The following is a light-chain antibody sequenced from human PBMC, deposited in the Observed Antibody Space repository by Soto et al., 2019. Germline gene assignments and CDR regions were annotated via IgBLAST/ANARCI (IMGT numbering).Light chain of an antibody. V-gene: IGKV3-15*01. CDR1: QGIGDT. CDR2: DTS. Sequence: VMRQSPATLSVSAGDGATITCRASQGIGDTLAWYQHKPGQPPRLLIYDTSTRATGVPTRVSGSRSGAEVTLTINSLQSEDGAVYYCQPYNIWPLTFGGGTKVDI. CDR3: QPYNIWPLT. J-gene: IGKJ4*01.